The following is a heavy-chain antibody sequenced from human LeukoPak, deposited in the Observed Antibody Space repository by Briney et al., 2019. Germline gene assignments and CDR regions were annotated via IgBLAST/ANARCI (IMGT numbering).Heavy chain of an antibody. Sequence: GGSLRLSCAASGFTFSSYSMNWVRQAPGKGLEWVSSISSGSSHTYYADSMKGRFTISRDNAKNSLYLQLNSLRAEDTAVYYCARGRTDIHTVMVHYFDYWGQGTLVTVSS. CDR1: GFTFSSYS. CDR2: ISSGSSHT. CDR3: ARGRTDIHTVMVHYFDY. J-gene: IGHJ4*02. D-gene: IGHD5-18*01. V-gene: IGHV3-21*04.